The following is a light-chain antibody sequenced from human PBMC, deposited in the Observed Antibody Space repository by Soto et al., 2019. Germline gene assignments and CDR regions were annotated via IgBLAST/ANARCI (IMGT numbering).Light chain of an antibody. Sequence: IVLKQWPASLSVSPGERATLSCRASQSVRSKVAWYQQKPGQAPSLVIYDTYIRATGIPARFSGSGFGTEFTLTISSLQPEDFAVYYCEQYNNWFSIPFGPGTRLDIK. V-gene: IGKV3-15*01. CDR1: QSVRSK. J-gene: IGKJ5*01. CDR3: EQYNNWFSIP. CDR2: DTY.